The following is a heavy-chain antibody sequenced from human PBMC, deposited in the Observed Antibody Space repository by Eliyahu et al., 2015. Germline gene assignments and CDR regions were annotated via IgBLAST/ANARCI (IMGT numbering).Heavy chain of an antibody. J-gene: IGHJ4*02. D-gene: IGHD5-24*01. V-gene: IGHV3-7*05. CDR1: GFIFSLYW. Sequence: XVQLVESGGGLVQPGGSLRLXCAXXGFIFSLYWMAWVRQAPGKGLEWVANIRQDGTEKYYVDSVRGRFTISRDDAKKSLYLQMNSLRAEETAVYFCARESRDGYNYDYWGQGTLVTVSS. CDR2: IRQDGTEK. CDR3: ARESRDGYNYDY.